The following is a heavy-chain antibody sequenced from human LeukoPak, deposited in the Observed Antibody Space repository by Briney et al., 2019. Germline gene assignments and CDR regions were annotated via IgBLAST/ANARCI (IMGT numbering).Heavy chain of an antibody. CDR1: GYTFTDYY. D-gene: IGHD2/OR15-2a*01. CDR3: ARDADSMSGFDY. CDR2: INPRGGST. V-gene: IGHV1-46*01. Sequence: ASVKVSCKASGYTFTDYYMHWVRQAPGQGLEWMGVINPRGGSTTKTQKFQGRVAMTRDTSTRTVYMELSSLRYEDTAVYYCARDADSMSGFDYWGQGTLVTVSS. J-gene: IGHJ4*02.